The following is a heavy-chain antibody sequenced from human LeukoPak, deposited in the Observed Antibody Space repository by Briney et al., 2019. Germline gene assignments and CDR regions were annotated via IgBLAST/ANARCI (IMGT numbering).Heavy chain of an antibody. CDR1: GLTFSNSV. Sequence: GGSLRLSCAASGLTFSNSVMSWVRQAPGEGLEWVSSISPSGGSTYYADSVKGRFTISRDNSKNTLYLQMNSLRAEDTAVYYCAKKYYDFWSGSKNSGLFDYWGQGTLVTVSS. CDR3: AKKYYDFWSGSKNSGLFDY. J-gene: IGHJ4*02. V-gene: IGHV3-23*01. CDR2: ISPSGGST. D-gene: IGHD3-3*01.